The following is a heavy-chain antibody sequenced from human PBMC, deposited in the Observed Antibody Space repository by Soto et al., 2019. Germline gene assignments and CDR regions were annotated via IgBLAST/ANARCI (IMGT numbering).Heavy chain of an antibody. D-gene: IGHD3-16*02. CDR2: IYSGGST. Sequence: GGSLRLSCAASGFTVSSNYMSWVRQAPGKGLEWVSVIYSGGSTYYADSVKGRFTISRDNSKNTLYLQMNSLGAEDTAVYYCARAVKDYYYYYMDVWGKGTTVTVSS. CDR1: GFTVSSNY. J-gene: IGHJ6*03. V-gene: IGHV3-66*01. CDR3: ARAVKDYYYYYMDV.